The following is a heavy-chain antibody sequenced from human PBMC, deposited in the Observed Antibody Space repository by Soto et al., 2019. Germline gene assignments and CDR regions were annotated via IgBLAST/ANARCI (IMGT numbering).Heavy chain of an antibody. J-gene: IGHJ6*02. D-gene: IGHD6-13*01. CDR1: GFTFSSYS. CDR3: ARDNWQQLVPPYYYYGMDV. CDR2: ISSSSSTI. Sequence: GGSLRLSCAASGFTFSSYSMNWVRQAPGKGLEWVSYISSSSSTIYYADSVKGRFTISRDNAKNSLYLQMNSLRDEDTAVYYCARDNWQQLVPPYYYYGMDVWGQGTTVTVSS. V-gene: IGHV3-48*02.